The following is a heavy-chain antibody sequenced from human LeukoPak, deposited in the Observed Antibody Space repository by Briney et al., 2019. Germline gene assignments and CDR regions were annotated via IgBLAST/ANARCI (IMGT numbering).Heavy chain of an antibody. CDR2: ISYDGSNK. V-gene: IGHV3-30*01. J-gene: IGHJ4*02. D-gene: IGHD6-13*01. CDR1: GFTFSSYA. CDR3: ARSFDSSWDPALDY. Sequence: GGSLRLSCAASGFTFSSYAMHWVRQAPGKGLEWAAVISYDGSNKYYADSVKGRFTISRDNSKNTLYLQMNSLGAEDTAVYYCARSFDSSWDPALDYWGQGTLVTVSS.